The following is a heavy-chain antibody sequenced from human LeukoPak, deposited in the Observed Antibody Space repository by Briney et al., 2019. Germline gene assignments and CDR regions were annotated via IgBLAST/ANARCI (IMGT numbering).Heavy chain of an antibody. D-gene: IGHD3-22*01. CDR3: ARANTYYYDSSGYSLDY. CDR1: GFTFSSYS. CDR2: ISSSSTI. J-gene: IGHJ4*02. V-gene: IGHV3-48*04. Sequence: GGSLRLSCAASGFTFSSYSMNWVRQAPGKGLEWVSYISSSSTIYYADSVKGRFTISRDNAKNSLYLQMNSLRAEDTAVYYCARANTYYYDSSGYSLDYWGQGTLVTVSS.